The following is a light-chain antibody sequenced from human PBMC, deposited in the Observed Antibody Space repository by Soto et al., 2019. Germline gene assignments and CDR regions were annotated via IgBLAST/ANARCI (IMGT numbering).Light chain of an antibody. CDR3: QQFNSFPLT. Sequence: AIQLTQSASPLPASVGDRVTITCRASQGISSALAWYQQKPGKAPKMLIYDASNLESGVPSRFSGSGSGTDFTLTINNLQSEDCATYYCQQFNSFPLTVGGVTKVEI. V-gene: IGKV1-13*02. J-gene: IGKJ4*01. CDR2: DAS. CDR1: QGISSA.